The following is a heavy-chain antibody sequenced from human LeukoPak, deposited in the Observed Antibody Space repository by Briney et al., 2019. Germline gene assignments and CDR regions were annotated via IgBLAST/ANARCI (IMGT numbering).Heavy chain of an antibody. V-gene: IGHV1-8*01. CDR2: MNPNSGNT. CDR3: ARGYQEMVCAIRRYYGMDV. Sequence: ASVKVSCKASGYTFTSYDINWVRQATGQGLEWMGWMNPNSGNTGYAQKFQGRVTMTRNTSISTAYMELSSLRSEDTAVYYCARGYQEMVCAIRRYYGMDVWGQGTTVTVSS. CDR1: GYTFTSYD. D-gene: IGHD2-8*01. J-gene: IGHJ6*02.